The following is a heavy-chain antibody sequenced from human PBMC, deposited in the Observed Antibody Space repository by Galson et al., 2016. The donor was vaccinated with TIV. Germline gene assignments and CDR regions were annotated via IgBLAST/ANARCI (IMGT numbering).Heavy chain of an antibody. J-gene: IGHJ6*03. V-gene: IGHV1-69*13. D-gene: IGHD3-10*01. CDR2: IIPILGSS. CDR3: ARVRFGELSGYYYYMDV. CDR1: GDTFASYA. Sequence: SVKVSCKASGDTFASYAFSWVRQAPGQGLEVMGRIIPILGSSDYAQRFQGRVTITADASTSTVYMKLRSLRSEDTAMYYCARVRFGELSGYYYYMDVWGKGTTVTVSS.